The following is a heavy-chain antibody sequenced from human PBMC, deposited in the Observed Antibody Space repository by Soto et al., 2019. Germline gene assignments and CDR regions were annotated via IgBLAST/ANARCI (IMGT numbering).Heavy chain of an antibody. V-gene: IGHV3-7*03. CDR1: GFTFSSYW. CDR3: TRLRGSGRIYYYYGMDF. D-gene: IGHD3-10*01. Sequence: EVQLVESGGGLVQPGGSLRLSCAASGFTFSSYWMSWVRQAPGKGLEWVANIKQDGSEKYYVDSVKGRFTISRDNAKNSLYLQMNSLRAEDTAVYYCTRLRGSGRIYYYYGMDFWGQGTTVTVSS. J-gene: IGHJ6*02. CDR2: IKQDGSEK.